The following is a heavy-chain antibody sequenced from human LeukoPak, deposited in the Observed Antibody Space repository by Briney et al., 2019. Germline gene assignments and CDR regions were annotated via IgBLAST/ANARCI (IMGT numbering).Heavy chain of an antibody. D-gene: IGHD3-22*01. CDR3: ARVSSTDYYDNRGWFDT. Sequence: SETLSLTCTVSGDSINTYYWSWIRQPPGKGLEWIGYIYYRVTSDYNPSLKSRVTISVDTSKNQFSLKLSSVTAADTAVYYCARVSSTDYYDNRGWFDTWGQGTLVTVSS. J-gene: IGHJ5*02. V-gene: IGHV4-59*01. CDR1: GDSINTYY. CDR2: IYYRVTS.